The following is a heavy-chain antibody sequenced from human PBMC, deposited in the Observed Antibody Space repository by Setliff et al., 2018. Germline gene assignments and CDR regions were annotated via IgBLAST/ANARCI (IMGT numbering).Heavy chain of an antibody. Sequence: SETLSLTCTVSGGSISGDSWSWIRQPPGKGLEWIGYSSTSGCTNCNPSLESRVTISVDTSKNQVSLKLTSVTVADTAVYYCARDRRDYIGAGSSEIDYYYYYYMDVWGKGTTVTVSS. J-gene: IGHJ6*03. V-gene: IGHV4-4*08. CDR3: ARDRRDYIGAGSSEIDYYYYYYMDV. D-gene: IGHD3-10*01. CDR2: SSTSGCT. CDR1: GGSISGDS.